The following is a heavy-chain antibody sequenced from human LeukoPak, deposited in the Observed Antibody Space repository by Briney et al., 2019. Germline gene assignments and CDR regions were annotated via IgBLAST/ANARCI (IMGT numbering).Heavy chain of an antibody. CDR3: AKDPSEEYYFDY. Sequence: SGGSLRLSCAASGFTFSSYGMHWVRQAPGKGLEWVAFIRYDGSNKYYADSVKGRFTISRDNSKNTLYLQTNSLRAEDTAVYYCAKDPSEEYYFDYWGQGTLVTVSS. CDR2: IRYDGSNK. D-gene: IGHD3-10*01. V-gene: IGHV3-30*02. J-gene: IGHJ4*02. CDR1: GFTFSSYG.